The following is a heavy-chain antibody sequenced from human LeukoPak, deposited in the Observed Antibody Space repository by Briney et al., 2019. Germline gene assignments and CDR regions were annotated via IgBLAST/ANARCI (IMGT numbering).Heavy chain of an antibody. CDR1: GFTFRSYG. J-gene: IGHJ4*02. V-gene: IGHV3-30*03. D-gene: IGHD3-10*01. CDR2: ISYDGSNK. CDR3: ARLWFGELLHSFGNDY. Sequence: GGSLRLSCAASGFTFRSYGMHWVRQAPGKGLEWVAVISYDGSNKYYADSVKGRFTISRDNSKNTLYLQMNSLRAEDTAVYYCARLWFGELLHSFGNDYWGQGTLVTVSS.